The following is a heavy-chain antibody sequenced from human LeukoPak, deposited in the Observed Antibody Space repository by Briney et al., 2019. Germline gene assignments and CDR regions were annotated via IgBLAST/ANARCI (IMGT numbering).Heavy chain of an antibody. CDR3: ARVIYYDSSGYDY. D-gene: IGHD3-22*01. Sequence: GGSLRLSCAASGFTFSSYGMHWVRHAPGKGLEWVAVIWYDGSNKYYADSVKGRFTISRDNSKNTLYLQMNSLRAEDTAVYYCARVIYYDSSGYDYWGQGTLVTVSS. V-gene: IGHV3-33*01. J-gene: IGHJ4*02. CDR2: IWYDGSNK. CDR1: GFTFSSYG.